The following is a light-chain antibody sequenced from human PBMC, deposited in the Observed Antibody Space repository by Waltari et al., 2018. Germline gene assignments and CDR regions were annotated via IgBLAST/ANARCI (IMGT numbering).Light chain of an antibody. J-gene: IGKJ1*01. CDR1: QSIDTW. V-gene: IGKV1-5*03. CDR2: RAS. Sequence: DIQMTQSPSPLSASVGDRVTITRRASQSIDTWLAWYQQKPGKAPKLLIYRASRLQSGVPSGFSGSGSGTEFTRASSSLQPDDFATYYWQQYYNYPRTFGQGTKVEIK. CDR3: QQYYNYPRT.